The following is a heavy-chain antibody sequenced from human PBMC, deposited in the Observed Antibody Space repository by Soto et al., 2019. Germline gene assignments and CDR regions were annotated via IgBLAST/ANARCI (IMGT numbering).Heavy chain of an antibody. V-gene: IGHV1-2*02. CDR3: AKGESMITFGGVIAIYPPVPDY. Sequence: ASVKVSCKASGYTFTGYYMHWVRQAPGQGLEWMGWINPNSGGTNYAQKFQGRVTMTRDTSISTAYMGLSRLRSDDTAVYYCAKGESMITFGGVIAIYPPVPDYWGQGTLVIVSS. J-gene: IGHJ4*02. D-gene: IGHD3-16*02. CDR1: GYTFTGYY. CDR2: INPNSGGT.